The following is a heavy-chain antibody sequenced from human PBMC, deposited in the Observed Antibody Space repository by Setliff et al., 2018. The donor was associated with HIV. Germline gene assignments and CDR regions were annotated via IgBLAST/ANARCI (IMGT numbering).Heavy chain of an antibody. D-gene: IGHD1-1*01. J-gene: IGHJ6*03. Sequence: FTFSNYSMTWVRQAPGKGLEWVANIKQDGSEKYYVDSVRGRFTISRDNAKNSLYLQMNSLRADDTAVYYCARGADGTTGSTPRYYYYYYMDVWGKGTAVTVSS. CDR2: IKQDGSEK. CDR3: ARGADGTTGSTPRYYYYYYMDV. CDR1: FTFSNYS. V-gene: IGHV3-7*01.